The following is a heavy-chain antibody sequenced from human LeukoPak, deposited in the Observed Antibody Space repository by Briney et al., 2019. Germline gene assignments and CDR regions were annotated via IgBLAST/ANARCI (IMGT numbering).Heavy chain of an antibody. CDR3: ARVGYSSSWHSGSAFDI. J-gene: IGHJ3*02. Sequence: GGSLRLSCAASGFSFDDYAMHWVRQAPGKGLEWVSGISWNSGSLGYADSVKGRFTISRDNAKNSLYLQMNSLRAEDTAVYFCARVGYSSSWHSGSAFDIWGQGTMVTVSS. CDR1: GFSFDDYA. CDR2: ISWNSGSL. D-gene: IGHD6-13*01. V-gene: IGHV3-9*01.